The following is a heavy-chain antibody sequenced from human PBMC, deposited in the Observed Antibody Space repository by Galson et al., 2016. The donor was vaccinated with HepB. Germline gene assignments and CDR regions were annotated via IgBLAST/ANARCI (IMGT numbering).Heavy chain of an antibody. CDR3: ARHMWPVAGPELDY. CDR2: IYFTGST. J-gene: IGHJ4*02. CDR1: GGSISTSSNY. Sequence: SETLSLTCFVSGGSISTSSNYWGWIRQPPGKGLEWLGSIYFTGSTYYNPSLKSRVTISVDTSKNQFSLKLTSVTVTDTAVYYCARHMWPVAGPELDYWGQGTLVTVSS. V-gene: IGHV4-39*01. D-gene: IGHD6-19*01.